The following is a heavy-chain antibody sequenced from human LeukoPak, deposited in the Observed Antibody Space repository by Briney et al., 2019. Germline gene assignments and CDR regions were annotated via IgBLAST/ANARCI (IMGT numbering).Heavy chain of an antibody. D-gene: IGHD2-2*01. V-gene: IGHV1-2*02. CDR1: GYTFTGYY. Sequence: ASVKVSCKASGYTFTGYYMHWVRQAPGQGLEWMGWINPNSGGTNYAQKFQGRVTMTRDTSISTAYMELSRLRSDDTAVYYCARDWCSSTSCEYNWFDPWCQGTLVTVSS. CDR3: ARDWCSSTSCEYNWFDP. J-gene: IGHJ5*02. CDR2: INPNSGGT.